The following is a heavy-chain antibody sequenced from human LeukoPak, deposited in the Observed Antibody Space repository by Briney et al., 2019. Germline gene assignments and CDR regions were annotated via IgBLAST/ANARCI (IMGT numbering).Heavy chain of an antibody. V-gene: IGHV4-59*12. D-gene: IGHD3-22*01. Sequence: SETLSLTCTVSGGSISSYYWSWIRQPPGKGLEWIGYIYYSGSTNYNPSLKSRVTMSVDTSKNQFFLKLSSVTAADTAVYYCARDGDYYDSSGSFDSWGQGTLVTVSS. CDR1: GGSISSYY. CDR2: IYYSGST. CDR3: ARDGDYYDSSGSFDS. J-gene: IGHJ4*02.